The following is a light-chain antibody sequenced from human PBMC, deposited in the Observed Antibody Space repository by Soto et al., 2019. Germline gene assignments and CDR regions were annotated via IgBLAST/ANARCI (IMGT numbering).Light chain of an antibody. CDR2: DAS. CDR3: QQRSGWPPSLT. J-gene: IGKJ4*01. Sequence: EAVLTQSPATLSLSPGETATLSCRASQSVSSYLAWYQQKPGQAPRLLIYDASKTATGIPARFRGSGSGTDFTLTISGLEPEDFAVYYCQQRSGWPPSLTFGGGTKVEIK. V-gene: IGKV3-11*01. CDR1: QSVSSY.